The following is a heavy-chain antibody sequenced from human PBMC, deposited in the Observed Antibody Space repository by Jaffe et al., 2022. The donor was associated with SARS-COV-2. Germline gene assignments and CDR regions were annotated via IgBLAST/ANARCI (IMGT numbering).Heavy chain of an antibody. Sequence: QVQLQESGPGLVKPSETLSLTCTVSGGSISSYYWSWIRQPPGKGLEWIGYIYYSGSTNYNPSLKSRVTISVDTSKNQFSLKLSSVTAADTAVYYCAACNIRRYCSSTSCYGRSWFDPWGQGTLVTVSS. D-gene: IGHD2-2*01. CDR3: AACNIRRYCSSTSCYGRSWFDP. CDR2: IYYSGST. V-gene: IGHV4-59*01. CDR1: GGSISSYY. J-gene: IGHJ5*02.